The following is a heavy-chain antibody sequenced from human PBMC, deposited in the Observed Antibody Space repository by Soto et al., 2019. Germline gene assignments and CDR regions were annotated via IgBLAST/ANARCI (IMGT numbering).Heavy chain of an antibody. J-gene: IGHJ4*02. D-gene: IGHD5-18*01. CDR3: ARGRIQLWYPFDY. CDR1: GGSISSYY. Sequence: SSETLSLTCAVSGGSISSYYWSWIRQPPGKGLEWIGYIYYSGNTNSNPSLKSRVTISVDTSKNQFSLKLSSVTAADTAVYYCARGRIQLWYPFDYWGKGPLVTVSS. V-gene: IGHV4-59*01. CDR2: IYYSGNT.